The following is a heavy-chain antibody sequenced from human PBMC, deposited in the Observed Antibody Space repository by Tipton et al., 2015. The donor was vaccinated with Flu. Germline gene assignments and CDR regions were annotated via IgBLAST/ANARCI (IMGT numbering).Heavy chain of an antibody. V-gene: IGHV4-38-2*01. Sequence: TLSLTCAVSGYSISSGYHWGWIRQPPGKGLEWIGSIYHSGSTYYNPSLKSRVTISVDTSKNQFSLKVTSVTAADTAVYYCARFPVRLYHDVDYWGQGTLVTVSS. CDR2: IYHSGST. D-gene: IGHD3-3*01. CDR1: GYSISSGYH. CDR3: ARFPVRLYHDVDY. J-gene: IGHJ4*02.